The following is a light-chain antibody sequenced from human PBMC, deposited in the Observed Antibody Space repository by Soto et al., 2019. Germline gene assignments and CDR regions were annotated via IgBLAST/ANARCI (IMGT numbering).Light chain of an antibody. Sequence: DIQMTQSPSSLSASVGDRVTITCPPSQGISNSLAWYQQKPGKVPKLLIHAASTLQSGVPSRFSGSGSGTDFTLTISSLQPEVVATYYCQKYASAPTFGPGTKVEIK. CDR3: QKYASAPT. V-gene: IGKV1-27*01. CDR1: QGISNS. CDR2: AAS. J-gene: IGKJ1*01.